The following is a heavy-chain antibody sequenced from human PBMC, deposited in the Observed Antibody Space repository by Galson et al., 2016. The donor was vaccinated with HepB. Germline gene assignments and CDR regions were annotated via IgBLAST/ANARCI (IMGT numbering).Heavy chain of an antibody. V-gene: IGHV3-53*01. D-gene: IGHD1-7*01. J-gene: IGHJ4*02. Sequence: SLRLSCAASGFTFSXXXMNXXXQAXXXGLXXVSVXXGGXXXFXXDTVXXRFTISRDNSKNTLFLQMNSLRAEDTAESYCARTTLNYLGHWGQGALVTVSS. CDR3: ARTTLNYLGH. CDR1: GFTFSXXX. CDR2: XXGGXXX.